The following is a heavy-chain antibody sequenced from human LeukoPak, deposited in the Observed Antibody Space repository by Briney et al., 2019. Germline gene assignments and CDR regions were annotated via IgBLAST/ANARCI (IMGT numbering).Heavy chain of an antibody. Sequence: ASVKVSCKVSGYTLTELPMHWVRQAPGKGLEWMGGFDPEDGETIYAQKFQGRVTMTEDTSTDTAYMELSSLRSEDTAVYYCATAPRASNYYYGMDVWGKGTTVTVSS. V-gene: IGHV1-24*01. CDR2: FDPEDGET. CDR1: GYTLTELP. J-gene: IGHJ6*04. CDR3: ATAPRASNYYYGMDV.